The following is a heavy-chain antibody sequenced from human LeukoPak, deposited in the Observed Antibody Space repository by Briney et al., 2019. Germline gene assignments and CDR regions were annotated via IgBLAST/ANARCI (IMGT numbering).Heavy chain of an antibody. V-gene: IGHV3-23*01. CDR3: AKDKGRGPFREAGHE. Sequence: GGPLRLSCAASGFTFSSYAMSWLRQAPGKGLEWVSAISGSGGSTYYADSAKGRSTISRDNSKNTLYLQMHSLRADDTAVYYCAKDKGRGPFREAGHEWGQGTLVTVSS. J-gene: IGHJ4*02. CDR2: ISGSGGST. CDR1: GFTFSSYA. D-gene: IGHD3-16*01.